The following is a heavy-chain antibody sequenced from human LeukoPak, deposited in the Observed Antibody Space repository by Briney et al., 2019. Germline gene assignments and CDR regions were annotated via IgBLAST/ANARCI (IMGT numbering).Heavy chain of an antibody. Sequence: PSETLSLTCTVSGDSISSGDYYWSWIRQPAGKGLEWIGRISSSGSTNYNPSLKSRVTISVDKSKNQFSLKLSSVTAADTAVYYCARDGFTLDITMVRGVIELSPFDYWGQGTLVTVSS. CDR3: ARDGFTLDITMVRGVIELSPFDY. V-gene: IGHV4-61*02. J-gene: IGHJ4*02. CDR1: GDSISSGDYY. D-gene: IGHD3-10*01. CDR2: ISSSGST.